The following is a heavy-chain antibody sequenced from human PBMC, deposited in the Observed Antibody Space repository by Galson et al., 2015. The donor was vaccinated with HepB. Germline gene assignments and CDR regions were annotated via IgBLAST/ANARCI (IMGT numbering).Heavy chain of an antibody. CDR3: ARGGGVPNYSDTSGYYSPDAFDI. CDR2: INPSDGYT. V-gene: IGHV1-46*03. J-gene: IGHJ3*02. Sequence: SVKVSCKASGYTFTNYYIHWVRQAPGQGLEWMGIINPSDGYTTYAQRFQGRVTVTRDTSTSTVYMELSSLSSEDTAVYYCARGGGVPNYSDTSGYYSPDAFDIWGQGTMVTVSS. CDR1: GYTFTNYY. D-gene: IGHD3-22*01.